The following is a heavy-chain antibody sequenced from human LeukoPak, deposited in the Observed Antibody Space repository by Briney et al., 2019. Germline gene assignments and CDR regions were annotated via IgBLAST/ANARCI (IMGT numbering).Heavy chain of an antibody. Sequence: GGSLRLSCAASGFTVSSNYMSCVRQAPGKGLEWVSVIYSGGSTYYADSVKGRFTISRDNSKNTLYLQMNSLRAEDTAVYFCAKVIGLVDPFDYWGQGTLVTVSS. CDR3: AKVIGLVDPFDY. CDR1: GFTVSSNY. D-gene: IGHD1-26*01. CDR2: IYSGGST. J-gene: IGHJ4*02. V-gene: IGHV3-53*01.